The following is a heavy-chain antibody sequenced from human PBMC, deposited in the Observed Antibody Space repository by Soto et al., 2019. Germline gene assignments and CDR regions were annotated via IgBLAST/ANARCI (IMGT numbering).Heavy chain of an antibody. CDR3: AIPYQHQLLLDDAFDI. CDR1: GYTFTSYD. CDR2: MNPNSSNT. Sequence: ASVKVSCKASGYTFTSYDINWVRQATGQGLEWMGWMNPNSSNTGYAQKFQGRVTMTRNTSISTAYMELSSLRSEDTAVYYCAIPYQHQLLLDDAFDIWGQGTMVTVSS. J-gene: IGHJ3*02. V-gene: IGHV1-8*01. D-gene: IGHD2-15*01.